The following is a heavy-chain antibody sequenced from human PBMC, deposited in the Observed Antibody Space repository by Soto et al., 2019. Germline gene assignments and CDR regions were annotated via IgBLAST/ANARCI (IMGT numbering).Heavy chain of an antibody. V-gene: IGHV1-69*01. CDR2: IIPIVGTG. CDR1: GGTFSNYA. D-gene: IGHD2-2*01. CDR3: ARVVILVPTASTHYYYHMDV. Sequence: QVQLVQSGAEVRKPGSSVTVSCKASGGTFSNYAISWVRQAPGQGLEWMGGIIPIVGTGSYAQKFQGRVTITADEPTTTADMELSSLRFEDTAVYYCARVVILVPTASTHYYYHMDVWGPGNTVTVSS. J-gene: IGHJ6*02.